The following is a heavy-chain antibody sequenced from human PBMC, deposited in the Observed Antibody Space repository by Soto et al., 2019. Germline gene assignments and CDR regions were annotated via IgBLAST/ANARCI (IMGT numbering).Heavy chain of an antibody. CDR2: ISPLKGRT. J-gene: IGHJ1*01. Sequence: QVQLVQSGPALKRPAASMKVSCKASGYTFTSYGISWVRQAPGQELEWMAWISPLKGRTQYSQKAQGRVTLSTDTSSNTAYMEMTTLRVDDTAVYFCAMDYGDRPKYFKHWCQVTLVTVS. V-gene: IGHV1-18*04. CDR1: GYTFTSYG. CDR3: AMDYGDRPKYFKH. D-gene: IGHD4-17*01.